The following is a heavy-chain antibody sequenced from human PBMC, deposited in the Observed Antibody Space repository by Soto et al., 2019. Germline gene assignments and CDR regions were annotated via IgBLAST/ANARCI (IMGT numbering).Heavy chain of an antibody. CDR2: IYYSGSS. J-gene: IGHJ4*02. V-gene: IGHV4-39*01. CDR1: GGSISSSSYY. CDR3: ARHVDTAMVYYFDY. Sequence: ETLSLTCTVSGGSISSSSYYWGWIRQHPGKGLEWIGSIYYSGSSYYNPSLKSRVTISVDTSKNQFSLKLSSVTAADTAVYYCARHVDTAMVYYFDYWGQGTLVTVSS. D-gene: IGHD5-18*01.